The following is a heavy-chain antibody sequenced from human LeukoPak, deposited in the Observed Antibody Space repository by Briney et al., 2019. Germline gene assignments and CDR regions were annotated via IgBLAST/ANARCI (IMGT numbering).Heavy chain of an antibody. CDR1: GFTFSNYA. CDR2: ISYDGSNK. CDR3: ARDLYSYGHFDY. D-gene: IGHD5-18*01. Sequence: GGSLRLSCAASGFTFSNYAMHWVRQAPGKGLEWVAVISYDGSNKYYADSVKSRFTISRDNSKNTLYLQMNSLRAEDTAVYYCARDLYSYGHFDYWGQGTLVTVSS. J-gene: IGHJ4*02. V-gene: IGHV3-30-3*01.